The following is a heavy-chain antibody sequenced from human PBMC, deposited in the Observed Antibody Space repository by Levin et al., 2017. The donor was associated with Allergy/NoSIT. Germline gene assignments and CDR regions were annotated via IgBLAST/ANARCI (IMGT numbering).Heavy chain of an antibody. Sequence: GGSLRLSCAASGFTFSSYAMSWVRQAPGKGLEWVSAISGSGGSTYYADSVKGRFTISRDNSKNTLYLQMNSLRAEDTAVYYCAKRPCSGGSCYLYSPPAELDYWGQGTLVTVSS. CDR3: AKRPCSGGSCYLYSPPAELDY. D-gene: IGHD2-15*01. V-gene: IGHV3-23*01. CDR2: ISGSGGST. J-gene: IGHJ4*02. CDR1: GFTFSSYA.